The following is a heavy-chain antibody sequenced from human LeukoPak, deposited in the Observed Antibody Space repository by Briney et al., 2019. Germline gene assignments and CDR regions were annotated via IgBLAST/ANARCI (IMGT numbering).Heavy chain of an antibody. J-gene: IGHJ5*02. Sequence: SETLSLTCSVSGGSIRSPGHCWGWIRQPPGKGLEWIASMYYTGTTYYNPSLKSRVTMSVDTSKNQFSLNLTSVTAADTAVFHCARSVSAYAGRGWFDPWGQGTLVTVSS. V-gene: IGHV4-39*07. CDR3: ARSVSAYAGRGWFDP. CDR2: MYYTGTT. D-gene: IGHD5-12*01. CDR1: GGSIRSPGHC.